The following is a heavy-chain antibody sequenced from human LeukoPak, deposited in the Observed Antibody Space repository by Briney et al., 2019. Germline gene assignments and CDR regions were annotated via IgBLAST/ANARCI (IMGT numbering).Heavy chain of an antibody. CDR2: ISAYNGNT. V-gene: IGHV1-18*04. Sequence: ASVKVSCRASGYTFTSYGISWVRQAPGQGLEWMGWISAYNGNTNYAQKLQGRVTMTTDTSTSTAYMELRSLRSDDTAVYYCARAVSRQDPQLYGYWGQGTLVTVSS. CDR3: ARAVSRQDPQLYGY. D-gene: IGHD2-2*01. J-gene: IGHJ4*02. CDR1: GYTFTSYG.